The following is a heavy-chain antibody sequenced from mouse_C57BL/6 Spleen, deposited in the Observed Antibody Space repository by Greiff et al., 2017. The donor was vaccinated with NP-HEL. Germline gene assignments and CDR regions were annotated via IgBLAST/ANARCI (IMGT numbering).Heavy chain of an antibody. V-gene: IGHV1-64*01. D-gene: IGHD1-1*01. CDR3: AGYYGSGKGY. CDR2: IHPNSGST. Sequence: VKQRPGQGLEWIGMIHPNSGSTNYNEKFKSKATLTVDKSSSTAYMQLSSLTSEDSAVYYCAGYYGSGKGYWGQGTTLTVSS. J-gene: IGHJ2*01.